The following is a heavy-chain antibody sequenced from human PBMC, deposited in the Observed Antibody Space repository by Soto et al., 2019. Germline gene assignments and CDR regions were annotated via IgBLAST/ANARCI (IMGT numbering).Heavy chain of an antibody. V-gene: IGHV1-18*01. CDR1: GYTFTSYG. D-gene: IGHD1-1*01. J-gene: IGHJ4*02. Sequence: QVHLVQSGAEVKKPGASVKVSCKGSGYTFTSYGITWVRQAPGQGLEWMGWISAHNGNTDYAQKLQGSVTVTRDTPTSTAYMELRSLRSDDTAVYDCARGRYGDYWGQGALVTVSS. CDR2: ISAHNGNT. CDR3: ARGRYGDY.